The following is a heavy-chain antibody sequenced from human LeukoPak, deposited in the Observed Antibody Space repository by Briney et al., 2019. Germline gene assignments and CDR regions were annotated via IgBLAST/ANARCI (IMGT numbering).Heavy chain of an antibody. J-gene: IGHJ4*02. CDR3: ATTTIRLGY. CDR1: GGSISSSSHY. Sequence: SETLSLTCTVSGGSISSSSHYWGWIRQPPGKGLEWIGSLSNSGSTYYNPSLKSRVTISVDTSNNQFSLKLSSVTAADTAVYYCATTTIRLGYWGQGTLVTVSS. V-gene: IGHV4-39*07. CDR2: LSNSGST. D-gene: IGHD1-26*01.